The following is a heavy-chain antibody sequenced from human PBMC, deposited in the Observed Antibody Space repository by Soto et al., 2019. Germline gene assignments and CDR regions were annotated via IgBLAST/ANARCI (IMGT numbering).Heavy chain of an antibody. D-gene: IGHD3-16*01. J-gene: IGHJ6*02. Sequence: QVQLVQSGAEVKKPGSSVKVSCKASGGTFSSYAINWVRQAPGQGLEWMGGIIPIFATADYAQKFQGRVKITAEESTNTAYMELSRLRSEDTAVYYCAQCLLGVNYYYGMDVWGQGTTVTVSS. CDR1: GGTFSSYA. CDR3: AQCLLGVNYYYGMDV. V-gene: IGHV1-69*12. CDR2: IIPIFATA.